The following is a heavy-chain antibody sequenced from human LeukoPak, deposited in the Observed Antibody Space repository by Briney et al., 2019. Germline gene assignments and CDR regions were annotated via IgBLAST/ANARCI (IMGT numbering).Heavy chain of an antibody. V-gene: IGHV4-59*08. CDR1: GGSISSYY. D-gene: IGHD6-19*01. J-gene: IGHJ6*02. Sequence: PSETLSLTCTVSGGSISSYYWSWIRQPPGEGLEWIGYIYYSGSTNYNPSLKSRVTISVDTSKNQFSLKLSSVTAADTAVYYCARLKVAGYYYYGMDVWGQGTTVTVSS. CDR3: ARLKVAGYYYYGMDV. CDR2: IYYSGST.